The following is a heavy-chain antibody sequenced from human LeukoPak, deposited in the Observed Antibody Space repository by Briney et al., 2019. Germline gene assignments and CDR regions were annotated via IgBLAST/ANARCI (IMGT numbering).Heavy chain of an antibody. CDR2: INFDGSSK. D-gene: IGHD6-25*01. CDR1: GFTFSHFA. J-gene: IGHJ5*02. V-gene: IGHV3-30*02. CDR3: AKRGGLSGCPACYHLDP. Sequence: PRGSLRLSCAASGFTFSHFAMHWVRQAPGKGLEWLARINFDGSSKSYADSVKGRFTIFRDNSKNTHSLQMNSLTVADTAVYYCAKRGGLSGCPACYHLDPWGQGIVVTVSS.